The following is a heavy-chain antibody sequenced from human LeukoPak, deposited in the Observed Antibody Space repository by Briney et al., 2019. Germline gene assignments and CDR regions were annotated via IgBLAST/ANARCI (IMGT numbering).Heavy chain of an antibody. CDR3: TYSSSSSDYYYYGMDV. Sequence: SETLSLTCTVSGGSISSYYWSWIRQPPGKGLEWIGYIYYNGSTNYNPSLKSRVTISVDTSKNQFSLKLSSVTAADTAVYYCTYSSSSSDYYYYGMDVWGQGTTVTVSS. V-gene: IGHV4-59*08. CDR2: IYYNGST. CDR1: GGSISSYY. J-gene: IGHJ6*02. D-gene: IGHD6-6*01.